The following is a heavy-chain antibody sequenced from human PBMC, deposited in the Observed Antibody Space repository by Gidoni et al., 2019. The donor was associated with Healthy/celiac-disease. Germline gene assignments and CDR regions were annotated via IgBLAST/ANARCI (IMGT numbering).Heavy chain of an antibody. V-gene: IGHV3-30-3*01. CDR3: ARDRRTEVLLWFGELL. CDR1: GFTFSTYA. J-gene: IGHJ4*02. D-gene: IGHD3-10*01. Sequence: QVQLVESGGGVVQPGRSLRLSCAASGFTFSTYAMHWVRQAPGKGLEWVAVISHDGSNKYYADSVRGRFTISRDNSKNTVYLQMNSLRAEDTAVYYCARDRRTEVLLWFGELLWGQGILVTVSS. CDR2: ISHDGSNK.